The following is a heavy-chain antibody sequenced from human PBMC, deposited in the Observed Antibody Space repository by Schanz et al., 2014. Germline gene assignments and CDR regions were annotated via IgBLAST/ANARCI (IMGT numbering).Heavy chain of an antibody. CDR3: AKGMGYCSSGTCYDFYYYGLDV. CDR2: ISHSGGSK. Sequence: DVQLLESGGGLVQPGGSLRLSCAASGFTFNSYAMTWVRQAPGKGLEWVSSISHSGGSKYYADSVKGRFTISRDNSENTLYLQMNSLSADVTAVFYCAKGMGYCSSGTCYDFYYYGLDVWGQGTTVTVSS. D-gene: IGHD2-15*01. J-gene: IGHJ6*02. V-gene: IGHV3-23*01. CDR1: GFTFNSYA.